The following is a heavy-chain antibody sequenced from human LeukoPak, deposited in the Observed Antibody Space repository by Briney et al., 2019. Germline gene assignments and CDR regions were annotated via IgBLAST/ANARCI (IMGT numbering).Heavy chain of an antibody. V-gene: IGHV5-10-1*01. CDR1: GYSFTNYW. CDR2: IDPADSYT. J-gene: IGHJ4*02. CDR3: ARLEMASAVTGGDGDY. Sequence: GESLNISCKGAGYSFTNYWITWVRQVPGKGLQWMGTIDPADSYTNYSPSFQGHVTISADKSISTAYVQWSSLKASDTAMYYCARLEMASAVTGGDGDYWGQGTLVTVSS. D-gene: IGHD6-19*01.